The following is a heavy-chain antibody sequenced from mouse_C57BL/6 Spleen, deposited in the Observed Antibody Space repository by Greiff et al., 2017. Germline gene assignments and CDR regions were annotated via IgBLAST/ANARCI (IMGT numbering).Heavy chain of an antibody. CDR2: ISYDGSN. D-gene: IGHD1-1*02. Sequence: VQLKESGPGLVKPSQSLSLTCSVTGYSITSGYYWNWIRQFPGNKLEWMGYISYDGSNNYNPSLKNRISITRDTSKNQFFLKCNSVTTEDTATYYCARGGSPYAMDYWGQGTSVTVSS. J-gene: IGHJ4*01. V-gene: IGHV3-6*01. CDR1: GYSITSGYY. CDR3: ARGGSPYAMDY.